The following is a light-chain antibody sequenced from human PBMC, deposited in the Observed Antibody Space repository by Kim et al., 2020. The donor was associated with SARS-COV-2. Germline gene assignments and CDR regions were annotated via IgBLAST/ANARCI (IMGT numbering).Light chain of an antibody. CDR1: NIGSKS. CDR2: YDS. J-gene: IGLJ2*01. Sequence: SSELTKPPPVSVAPGKTARITCGGNNIGSKSVHWYQQKPGQAPVLVIYYDSDRPSGIPERFSGSNSGNTATLTISRVEAGDEADYYCQVWDSSSDHVVFGGGTQLTVL. V-gene: IGLV3-21*04. CDR3: QVWDSSSDHVV.